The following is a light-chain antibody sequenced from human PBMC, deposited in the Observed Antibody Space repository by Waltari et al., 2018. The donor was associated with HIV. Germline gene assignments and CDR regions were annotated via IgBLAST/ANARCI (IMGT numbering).Light chain of an antibody. J-gene: IGKJ4*01. V-gene: IGKV3-11*01. CDR3: QQRTNWPPVLI. Sequence: EIVLTQSPVTLSLSPGERATLSCRASRSVTSYLAWYQQKPCQSPRLLIYDTANRATDIPARFSGSGSGTDFTLTISSLEPEDSAVYYCQQRTNWPPVLIFGGGTKVEIK. CDR2: DTA. CDR1: RSVTSY.